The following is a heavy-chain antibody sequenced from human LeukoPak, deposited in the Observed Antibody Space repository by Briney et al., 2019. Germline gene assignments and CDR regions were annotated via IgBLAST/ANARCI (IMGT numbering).Heavy chain of an antibody. J-gene: IGHJ6*02. CDR1: GFTFSRFA. D-gene: IGHD3-9*01. CDR2: IGGLGEST. Sequence: PGGSLRLSCEASGFTFSRFAMTWVRQAPGKGLEWAATIGGLGESTNYADSVKGRFTISRDNSKNTLYLQMNNLRAEDTAVYYCAKDRDIILTGHGMDVWGQGTTVTVSS. V-gene: IGHV3-23*01. CDR3: AKDRDIILTGHGMDV.